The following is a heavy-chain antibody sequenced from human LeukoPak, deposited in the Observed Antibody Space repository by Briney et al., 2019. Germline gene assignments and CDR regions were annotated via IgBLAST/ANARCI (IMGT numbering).Heavy chain of an antibody. CDR2: ISAYNSNK. CDR1: GYTFTSYG. D-gene: IGHD1-26*01. V-gene: IGHV1-18*04. CDR3: VRHIKPAGPWDGMDV. Sequence: WASAKVSCKASGYTFTSYGISWVRQAPGQGLEWVAWISAYNSNKNSAEKFQGRVTMTIDTSTSTAYMELRSLKSDDTAVYYCVRHIKPAGPWDGMDVWGQGTTVIVSS. J-gene: IGHJ6*02.